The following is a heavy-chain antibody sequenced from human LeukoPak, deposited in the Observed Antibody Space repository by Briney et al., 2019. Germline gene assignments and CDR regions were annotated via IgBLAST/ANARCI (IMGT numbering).Heavy chain of an antibody. CDR1: GFTFSSYG. CDR2: IRYGGSNK. CDR3: AKGLRYFDWLLH. V-gene: IGHV3-30*02. Sequence: GGSLRVSCAASGFTFSSYGMHWVRPAPCKGVEGVAFIRYGGSNKYYADSVNGRFTISRDNSKNTLYLQMNSLRAEDTAVYYCAKGLRYFDWLLHWGQGTLVTVSS. D-gene: IGHD3-9*01. J-gene: IGHJ4*02.